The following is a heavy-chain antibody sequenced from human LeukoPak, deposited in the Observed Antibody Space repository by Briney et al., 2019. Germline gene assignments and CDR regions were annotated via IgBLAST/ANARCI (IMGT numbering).Heavy chain of an antibody. CDR1: GGSISSGGYH. CDR3: ARLHCSSTSCYSIPPEWFDP. D-gene: IGHD2-2*02. V-gene: IGHV4-39*07. CDR2: IYHSGTT. J-gene: IGHJ5*02. Sequence: PSETLSLTCSVSGGSISSGGYHWGWIRQPPGKGLDWIGTIYHSGTTSYNPSLNPTLKSRASISIDTSSNQFSLKVNSVTAADTAVYYCARLHCSSTSCYSIPPEWFDPWGQGTLVTVSS.